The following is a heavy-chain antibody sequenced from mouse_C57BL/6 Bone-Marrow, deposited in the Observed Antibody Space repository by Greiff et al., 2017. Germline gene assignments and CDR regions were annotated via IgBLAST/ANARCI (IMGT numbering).Heavy chain of an antibody. CDR1: GFTFSDYY. Sequence: EVQGVESEGGLVQPGSSMKLSCTASGFTFSDYYMAWVRQVPDKGLEWVANINYDGSSTYYLDSLKSRFIISRDNSKNILYLQMSSLKSEDTATYYCARGHYDGSSYYAMDYWGQGTSVTVSS. CDR2: INYDGSST. CDR3: ARGHYDGSSYYAMDY. J-gene: IGHJ4*01. V-gene: IGHV5-16*01. D-gene: IGHD1-1*01.